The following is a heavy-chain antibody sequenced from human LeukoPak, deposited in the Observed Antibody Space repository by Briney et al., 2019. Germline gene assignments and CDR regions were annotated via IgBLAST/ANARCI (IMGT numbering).Heavy chain of an antibody. CDR3: ARGQLQRKFDF. CDR1: GGIFTSYA. V-gene: IGHV1-2*02. CDR2: INPNSGGT. J-gene: IGHJ4*02. D-gene: IGHD2-2*01. Sequence: ASVKVSCKASGGIFTSYAIHWVRQAPGQGLEWMGWINPNSGGTNYAQKFQGRVTMTRDTSISTAYMELSRLRSDDTAVYYCARGQLQRKFDFWGQGTLVTFSS.